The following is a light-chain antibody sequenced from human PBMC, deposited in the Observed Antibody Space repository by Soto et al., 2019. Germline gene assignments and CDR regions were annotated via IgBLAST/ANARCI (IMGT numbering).Light chain of an antibody. J-gene: IGKJ5*01. CDR1: QSVQNF. V-gene: IGKV3-11*01. CDR2: DAS. Sequence: EIVLTQSPATLSLSPGERATLSCRASQSVQNFLLWHQQKPGQAPRVLIYDASNRAPGIPARFSGSGSGTDFTLTISSLEPEDFAVYYCQQRAAWPITFGQGTRLEIK. CDR3: QQRAAWPIT.